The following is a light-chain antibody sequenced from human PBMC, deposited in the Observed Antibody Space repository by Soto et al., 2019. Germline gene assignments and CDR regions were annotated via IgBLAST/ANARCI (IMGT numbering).Light chain of an antibody. CDR3: QQSHNAPLT. Sequence: DIRMTQSPSSLSASVGDRVTLTCRASEDIISYLNWYQHKPGRAPTVLVYGATNLPSGVPSRFSGSGSGTEFTFTISSLQPEDFATYYCQQSHNAPLTFGSGTKVE. V-gene: IGKV1-39*01. CDR1: EDIISY. CDR2: GAT. J-gene: IGKJ4*01.